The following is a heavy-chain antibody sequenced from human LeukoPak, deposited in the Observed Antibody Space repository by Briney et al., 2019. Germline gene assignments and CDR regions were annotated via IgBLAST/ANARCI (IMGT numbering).Heavy chain of an antibody. Sequence: SQTLSLTCGVSGGSVSSTNWWTWIRQPPGKGLEWIGEVHLDGRTNFNPSLKSRLTMSVDLSENHVSLKLTSVTAADTAVYYCAREGGFYRPLDYSGQGTLVTVSS. CDR1: GGSVSSTNW. D-gene: IGHD6-25*01. CDR3: AREGGFYRPLDY. CDR2: VHLDGRT. V-gene: IGHV4-4*02. J-gene: IGHJ4*02.